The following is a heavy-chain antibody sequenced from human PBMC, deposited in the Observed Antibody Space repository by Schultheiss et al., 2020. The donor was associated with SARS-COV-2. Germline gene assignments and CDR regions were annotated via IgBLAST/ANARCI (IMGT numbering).Heavy chain of an antibody. CDR1: GFTFSSYT. J-gene: IGHJ2*01. D-gene: IGHD3-22*01. Sequence: GGSLRLSCAASGFTFSSYTMNWVRQAPGKGPEWVSSISSTSSHIYYADSVKGRFTISRDNAKNSIYLQMNSLGAEDTAVYYCAREWDYDRRGWYFDLWGRGTLVTVSS. CDR2: ISSTSSHI. V-gene: IGHV3-21*01. CDR3: AREWDYDRRGWYFDL.